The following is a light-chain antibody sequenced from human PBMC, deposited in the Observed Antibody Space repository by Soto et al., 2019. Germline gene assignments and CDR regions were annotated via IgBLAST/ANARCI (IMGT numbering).Light chain of an antibody. J-gene: IGKJ1*01. CDR1: QSLDSW. CDR3: QQYHSFST. Sequence: DIQMTQSPSTLSASVEDRVTITCWASQSLDSWLAWYQQKPGKPPKLLIYKTSILEFGVPSRFSGSGSGTLFTLTTSSLQPDDFATYYCQQYHSFSTFGQGTKVEI. CDR2: KTS. V-gene: IGKV1-5*03.